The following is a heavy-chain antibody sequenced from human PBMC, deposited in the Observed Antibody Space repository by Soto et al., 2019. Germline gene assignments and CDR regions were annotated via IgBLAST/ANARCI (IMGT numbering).Heavy chain of an antibody. CDR2: IYYSGRT. V-gene: IGHV4-59*01. D-gene: IGHD1-26*01. J-gene: IGHJ4*02. CDR1: RGSISSYY. Sequence: SETLSLTCTVSRGSISSYYWSWIRQPPGKGFEWIGYIYYSGRTTYNPSLKSRVTISVDTPKSQFSLSLTSVTAADTAVYFCVCSLGPTTGIDYWGQGILVTVSS. CDR3: VCSLGPTTGIDY.